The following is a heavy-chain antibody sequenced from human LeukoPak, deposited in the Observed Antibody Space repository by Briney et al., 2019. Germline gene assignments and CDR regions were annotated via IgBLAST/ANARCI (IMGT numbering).Heavy chain of an antibody. J-gene: IGHJ4*02. CDR2: IFSSGTYI. CDR3: AKDLHYGSADY. V-gene: IGHV3-21*01. Sequence: GGSLRLSCAASGFAFNTYSMNWVRQAPGKGLEWVSFIFSSGTYIYYTDSVKGRFTISRDNAKNALYLQMNSLRAEDTAVYYCAKDLHYGSADYWGQGTLVTVSS. D-gene: IGHD3-10*01. CDR1: GFAFNTYS.